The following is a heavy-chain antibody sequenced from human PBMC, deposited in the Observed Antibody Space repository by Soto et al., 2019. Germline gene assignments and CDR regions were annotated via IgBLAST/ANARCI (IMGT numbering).Heavy chain of an antibody. CDR3: ARGGGGGYSSSSQYYFDY. CDR1: GFTFNSHS. V-gene: IGHV3-21*01. D-gene: IGHD6-6*01. CDR2: ISSSSSYI. J-gene: IGHJ4*02. Sequence: GGSLRLSCAASGFTFNSHSLNWVRQAPGKGLEWVSSISSSSSYINYADSVKGRFTISRDNANNSLYLQMNSLGAEDTAIYYCARGGGGGYSSSSQYYFDYWGQGTLVTVSS.